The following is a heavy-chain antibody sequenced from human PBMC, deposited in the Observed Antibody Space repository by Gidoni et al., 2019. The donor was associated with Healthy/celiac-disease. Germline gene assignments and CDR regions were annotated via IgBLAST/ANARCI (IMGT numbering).Heavy chain of an antibody. J-gene: IGHJ4*02. Sequence: SYGMHWVRKAPGKGLEWVAVIWYDGSNKYYADSVKGRFTSARDNSKNTLYLQMNRLRAEDTAVYYCAREATAMHESTRDYWGQGTLVTVSS. V-gene: IGHV3-33*01. CDR2: IWYDGSNK. D-gene: IGHD5-18*01. CDR1: SYG. CDR3: AREATAMHESTRDY.